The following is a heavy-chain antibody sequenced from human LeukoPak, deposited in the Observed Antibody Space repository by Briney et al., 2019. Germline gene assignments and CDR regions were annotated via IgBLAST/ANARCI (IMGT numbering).Heavy chain of an antibody. J-gene: IGHJ6*03. D-gene: IGHD6-19*01. CDR1: GGSISSYY. V-gene: IGHV4-59*08. CDR3: ARGGSGWNYYYYYMDV. CDR2: IYYSGST. Sequence: SETLSLTCTVSGGSISSYYWSWIRQPPGKGLVWIGYIYYSGSTNYNPSLKSRVTISVDTSKNQFSLKLSSVTAADTAVYYCARGGSGWNYYYYYMDVWGKGTTVTISS.